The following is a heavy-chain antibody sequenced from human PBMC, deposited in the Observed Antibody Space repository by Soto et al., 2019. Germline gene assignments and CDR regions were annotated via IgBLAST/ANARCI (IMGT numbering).Heavy chain of an antibody. V-gene: IGHV3-30*18. CDR3: AKEQHYYDSSGYYFYLDY. D-gene: IGHD3-22*01. CDR2: ISYDGSNK. CDR1: GFTFSNYG. J-gene: IGHJ4*02. Sequence: QVQLVESGGGVVQPGRSLRLSCAASGFTFSNYGMHWVRQAPGKGLEWVAVISYDGSNKYYAHSVKGRFTISRDNSKNTLYLQMNSLRAEDTAVFYFAKEQHYYDSSGYYFYLDYWGQGTLVIVSS.